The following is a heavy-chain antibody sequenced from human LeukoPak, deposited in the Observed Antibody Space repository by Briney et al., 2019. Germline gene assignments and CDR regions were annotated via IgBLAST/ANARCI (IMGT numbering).Heavy chain of an antibody. J-gene: IGHJ2*01. D-gene: IGHD3-10*01. Sequence: GASVKVSCKASGYTFTGYGISWVRQAPGQGLEWMVGISAYNGNTNYAQKLQGRVTMTTDTSTSTAYMELRSLRSDATAVYYCARGLRGFWYFDLWGRGTLVTVSS. V-gene: IGHV1-18*01. CDR2: ISAYNGNT. CDR1: GYTFTGYG. CDR3: ARGLRGFWYFDL.